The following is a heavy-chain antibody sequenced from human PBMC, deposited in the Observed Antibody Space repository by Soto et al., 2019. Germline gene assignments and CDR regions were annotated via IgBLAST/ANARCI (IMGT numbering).Heavy chain of an antibody. CDR3: ARAHDRPFGY. D-gene: IGHD3-10*01. Sequence: EVQLVESGGGLVQPGGSLRLSCAASGFTVRDYWMTWVRQAPGKGLECVANMNQNGSDKYYLDSVEGSFASSRDNARISPFLQANSLTAEDSVLYYCARAHDRPFGYCGHGTMVYVSS. V-gene: IGHV3-7*03. J-gene: IGHJ4*01. CDR2: MNQNGSDK. CDR1: GFTVRDYW.